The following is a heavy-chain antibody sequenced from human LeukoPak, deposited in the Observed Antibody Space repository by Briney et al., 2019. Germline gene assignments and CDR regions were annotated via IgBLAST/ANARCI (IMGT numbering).Heavy chain of an antibody. Sequence: SETLSLTCTVSGGSISSYYWSWIRQPPGKGLEWIGYIYYSGSTNYNPSLKSRVTISVDTSKNQFSLRVTSVTAADTAVYYCARAPSYGSGNFILGLDIWGQGAMVTVSS. V-gene: IGHV4-59*12. D-gene: IGHD3-10*01. J-gene: IGHJ3*02. CDR3: ARAPSYGSGNFILGLDI. CDR2: IYYSGST. CDR1: GGSISSYY.